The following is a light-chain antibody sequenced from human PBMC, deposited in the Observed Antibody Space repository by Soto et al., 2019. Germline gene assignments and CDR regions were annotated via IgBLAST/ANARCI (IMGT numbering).Light chain of an antibody. V-gene: IGKV1-5*03. CDR2: KAS. J-gene: IGKJ1*01. CDR1: QSISSW. Sequence: DIQMTQSPSTLSASVGDRVTITCRASQSISSWLAWYQQKPGKAPNLLIYKASSLQGGAPSRFSGSGSGTDFTLTISSLQPDDFATYYCQQDNTYSRTFGQGTKV. CDR3: QQDNTYSRT.